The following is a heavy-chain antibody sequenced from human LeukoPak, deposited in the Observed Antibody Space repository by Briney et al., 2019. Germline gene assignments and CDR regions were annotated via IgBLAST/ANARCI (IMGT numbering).Heavy chain of an antibody. Sequence: KTSETLSLTCTVSGGSISSYYWSWIRQPAGKGLEWIGYIYHSGSTKYNPSLKSRVTISVDTSKNQFSLKLSSVTAADTAVYYCARDGYSGNDGLWGQGSLVTVSS. J-gene: IGHJ4*02. CDR1: GGSISSYY. CDR2: IYHSGST. CDR3: ARDGYSGNDGL. D-gene: IGHD5-12*01. V-gene: IGHV4-59*01.